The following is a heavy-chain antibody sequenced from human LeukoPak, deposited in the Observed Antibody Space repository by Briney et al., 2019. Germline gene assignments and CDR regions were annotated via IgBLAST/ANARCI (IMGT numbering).Heavy chain of an antibody. CDR2: FYYTGST. J-gene: IGHJ6*03. D-gene: IGHD3-3*01. Sequence: SETLSLTCTVSGGFISNYYWSWIRQPPGKGLEWIGYFYYTGSTNYNPSLKSRVTMSVDTSKNQFSLKLSSVTAADTAVYYCARSQTGSGLKGLHYYYYYMDVWGKGTTVTVSS. V-gene: IGHV4-59*12. CDR1: GGFISNYY. CDR3: ARSQTGSGLKGLHYYYYYMDV.